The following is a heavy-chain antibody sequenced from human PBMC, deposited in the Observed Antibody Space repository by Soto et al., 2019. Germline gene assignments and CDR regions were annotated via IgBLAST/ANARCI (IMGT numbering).Heavy chain of an antibody. CDR2: ISASGGSP. D-gene: IGHD4-17*01. V-gene: IGHV3-23*01. Sequence: EVQLLESGGGLVQPGGSLRLSCAASGFTFSSYTMSWVRQAPGKGLEWVSAISASGGSPYYADSVKGRFTISRDNSKNRLYLESASLRAEDTAVYYCAKGVSRYGDQDYFDCWGQGSLVTVSA. CDR1: GFTFSSYT. J-gene: IGHJ4*02. CDR3: AKGVSRYGDQDYFDC.